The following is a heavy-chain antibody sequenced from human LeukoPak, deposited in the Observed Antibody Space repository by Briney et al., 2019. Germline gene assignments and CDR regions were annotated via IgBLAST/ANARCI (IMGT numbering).Heavy chain of an antibody. CDR2: INPSEGGT. CDR1: GYTFTTSY. J-gene: IGHJ4*02. Sequence: ASVKVSCKASGYTFTTSYMHWVRQAPGQGLEWMGIINPSEGGTSYARKFQGRVTMTRDTSTSTVYMELSSLRSEDTALYYCAREIASSSYFDYWGQGTLVTVSS. D-gene: IGHD6-13*01. V-gene: IGHV1-46*01. CDR3: AREIASSSYFDY.